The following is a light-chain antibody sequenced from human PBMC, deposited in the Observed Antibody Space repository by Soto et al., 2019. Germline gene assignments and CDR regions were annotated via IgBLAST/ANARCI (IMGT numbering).Light chain of an antibody. J-gene: IGLJ3*02. CDR2: EAT. CDR3: SLYASTNTFM. CDR1: SSDIGRYNL. Sequence: QSALTQPASVSGSPGQSITISCTGTSSDIGRYNLVSWYQQHPGKPPKLMIYEATKRPSGVSNRFSGSKSGNTASLTISGLQAEDEADYYCSLYASTNTFMFGGGTPLTVL. V-gene: IGLV2-23*02.